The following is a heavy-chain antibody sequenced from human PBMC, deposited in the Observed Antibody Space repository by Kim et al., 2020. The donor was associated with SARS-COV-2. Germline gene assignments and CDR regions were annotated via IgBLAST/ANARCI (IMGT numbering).Heavy chain of an antibody. CDR1: GFTFSGSS. Sequence: GGSLKLSCAASGFTFSGSSMHWVRQASGKGLEWVGRIRSKANSYATAYAASVKGRSTISRDDSQNTTYQQMNSLKTEDTAVYYCTRVNAISGGCYDAFDIWGQRTMITGSS. CDR3: TRVNAISGGCYDAFDI. D-gene: IGHD6-19*01. V-gene: IGHV3-73*01. J-gene: IGHJ3*02. CDR2: IRSKANSYAT.